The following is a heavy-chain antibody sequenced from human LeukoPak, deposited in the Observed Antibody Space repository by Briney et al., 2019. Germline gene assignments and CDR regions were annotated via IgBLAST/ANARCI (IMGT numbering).Heavy chain of an antibody. CDR3: ARGLDYGETYDY. D-gene: IGHD4-17*01. J-gene: IGHJ4*02. CDR1: GYTFTGYY. Sequence: ASVKVSCKASGYTFTGYYMHWVRQAPGQGLEWMGWINPNSGGTNYAQKFQGRVTMTRDTSISTAYMELSRLRSDDMAVYYCARGLDYGETYDYWGQGTLVTVSS. CDR2: INPNSGGT. V-gene: IGHV1-2*02.